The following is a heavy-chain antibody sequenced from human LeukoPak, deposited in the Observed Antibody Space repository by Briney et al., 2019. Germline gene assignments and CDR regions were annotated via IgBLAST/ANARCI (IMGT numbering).Heavy chain of an antibody. J-gene: IGHJ4*02. CDR3: ARGDYGRREDY. CDR2: IYSGGST. V-gene: IGHV3-66*01. CDR1: GFTLSTNY. D-gene: IGHD4-17*01. Sequence: GGSLRLSCAASGFTLSTNYMTWVRQAPGKGLEWVSVIYSGGSTYYADSVKGRFTISRDNSKNTLYLQMNSLRAEDTAVYYCARGDYGRREDYWGQGTLVTVSS.